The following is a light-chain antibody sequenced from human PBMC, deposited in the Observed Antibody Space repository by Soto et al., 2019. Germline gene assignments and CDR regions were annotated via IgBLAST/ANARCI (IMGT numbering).Light chain of an antibody. Sequence: QPVLTQPPSASGTPGQRVTISCSGSSSNIGSNSVNWYQQLPGTAPKLLIYSSTQRPSGVPDRFSGSKSGTSASLAISGLQSEDEAHYYCATWDDSLNGPEFGGGTKVTVL. J-gene: IGLJ2*01. CDR2: SST. CDR3: ATWDDSLNGPE. V-gene: IGLV1-44*01. CDR1: SSNIGSNS.